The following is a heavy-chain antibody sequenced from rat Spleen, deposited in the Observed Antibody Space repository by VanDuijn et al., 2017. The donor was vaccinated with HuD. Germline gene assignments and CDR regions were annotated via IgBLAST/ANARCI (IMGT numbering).Heavy chain of an antibody. CDR2: INTDGGST. J-gene: IGHJ2*01. Sequence: EVQLVESDGGLVQPGRSLKLSCAASGFTFSDYYMAWVRQAPTKGLEWVSSINTDGGSTYYPDSVKGRFTISRDNAENTVYLQMNSLRSEDTATYYCAKDLDYGPDYWGQGVMVTVSS. CDR1: GFTFSDYY. CDR3: AKDLDYGPDY. D-gene: IGHD1-11*01. V-gene: IGHV5-58*01.